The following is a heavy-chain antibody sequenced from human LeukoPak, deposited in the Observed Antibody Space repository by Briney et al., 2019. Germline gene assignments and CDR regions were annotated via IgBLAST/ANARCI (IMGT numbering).Heavy chain of an antibody. V-gene: IGHV3-23*01. D-gene: IGHD4-23*01. Sequence: PGGSLRLSCAASGFTFSSYAMSWVRQAPGKGLEWVSAISGSGGSTYYADSVKGRFTISRDNSKNTLYLQMNSLRAEDTAVYYCAKDSSIIFTNLYGGNSASAFDIWGQGTMVTVSS. CDR2: ISGSGGST. CDR3: AKDSSIIFTNLYGGNSASAFDI. J-gene: IGHJ3*02. CDR1: GFTFSSYA.